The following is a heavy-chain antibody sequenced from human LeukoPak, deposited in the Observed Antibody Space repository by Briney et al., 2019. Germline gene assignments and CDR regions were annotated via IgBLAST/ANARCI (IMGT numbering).Heavy chain of an antibody. CDR1: GGTFSSYA. V-gene: IGHV1-69*13. J-gene: IGHJ4*02. D-gene: IGHD1/OR15-1a*01. Sequence: SVTVSCKASGGTFSSYAISWVRQAPGQGLEWMGGIIPIFGTANYAQKFQGRVTITADESTSTAYMELSSLRSEDTAVYYCATLSGWEQPNFDYWGQGTLVTVSS. CDR3: ATLSGWEQPNFDY. CDR2: IIPIFGTA.